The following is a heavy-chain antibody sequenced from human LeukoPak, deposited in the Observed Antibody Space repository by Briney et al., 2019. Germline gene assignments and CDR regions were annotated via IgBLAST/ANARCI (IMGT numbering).Heavy chain of an antibody. J-gene: IGHJ4*02. CDR3: ARGPMVRGVIYYFDY. CDR2: IWSDGSNK. V-gene: IGHV3-33*08. Sequence: PGGSLRLSCAASGFTFSSYGMHWVRQAPGKGLEWVAVIWSDGSNKYYADSVKGRFTISRDNSKNTLYLQMNSLRAEDTAVYYCARGPMVRGVIYYFDYWGQGTLVTVSS. D-gene: IGHD3-10*01. CDR1: GFTFSSYG.